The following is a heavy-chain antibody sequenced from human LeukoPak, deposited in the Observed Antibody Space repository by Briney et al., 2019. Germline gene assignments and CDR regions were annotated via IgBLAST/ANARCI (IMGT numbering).Heavy chain of an antibody. CDR1: GGSFSGYY. Sequence: SETLSLTCAVYGGSFSGYYWSWIRQPPGKGLEWIGETNHSGSTNYNPSLKSRVTISVDTSKNQFSLKLSSVTAADTAVYYCARVVGYYYYYYMDVWGKGTTVTVSS. D-gene: IGHD2-15*01. CDR2: TNHSGST. V-gene: IGHV4-34*01. CDR3: ARVVGYYYYYYMDV. J-gene: IGHJ6*03.